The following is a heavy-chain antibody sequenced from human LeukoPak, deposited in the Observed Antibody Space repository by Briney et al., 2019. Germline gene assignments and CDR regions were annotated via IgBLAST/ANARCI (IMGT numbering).Heavy chain of an antibody. Sequence: ASVKLSCKASGYTFTGYYMHWVRQAPGQGLEWMGWINPNSGGTNYAQKFQGRVTMTRDTSISTGYMELSRLRSDDTAVYYCARLASLYDSSGYYWGDYWGQGTLVTVSS. J-gene: IGHJ4*02. CDR1: GYTFTGYY. CDR2: INPNSGGT. V-gene: IGHV1-2*02. CDR3: ARLASLYDSSGYYWGDY. D-gene: IGHD3-22*01.